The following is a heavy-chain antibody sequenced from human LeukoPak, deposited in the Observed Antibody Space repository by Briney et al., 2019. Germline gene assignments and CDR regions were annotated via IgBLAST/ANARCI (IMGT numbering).Heavy chain of an antibody. Sequence: KTSETLSLTCAVYGGSFSGYHWSWIRQPPGKGLEWIGEINHSGSTNYNPSLKSRVTISVDTSKNQFSLKLSSVTAADTAVYYCARFPSVVVVAATRRKNWFDPWGQGTLVTVSS. V-gene: IGHV4-34*01. CDR1: GGSFSGYH. J-gene: IGHJ5*02. CDR2: INHSGST. D-gene: IGHD2-15*01. CDR3: ARFPSVVVVAATRRKNWFDP.